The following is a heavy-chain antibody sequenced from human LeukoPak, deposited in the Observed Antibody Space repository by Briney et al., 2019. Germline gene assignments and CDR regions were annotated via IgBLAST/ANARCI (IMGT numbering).Heavy chain of an antibody. CDR2: ISGRGGST. Sequence: PGGSLRLSCAASGFTFSSYAMSGVRQAPGKGLEGVSAISGRGGSTYYADSVKGRFTISRDNSKNTLYLQMHSLRAEDTAVYYCAKRPHSSSWESDYWGQGTLVTVSS. J-gene: IGHJ4*02. D-gene: IGHD6-13*01. CDR1: GFTFSSYA. CDR3: AKRPHSSSWESDY. V-gene: IGHV3-23*01.